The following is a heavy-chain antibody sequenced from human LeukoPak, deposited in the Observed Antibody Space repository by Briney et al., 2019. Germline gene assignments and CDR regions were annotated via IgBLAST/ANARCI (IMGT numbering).Heavy chain of an antibody. D-gene: IGHD2-8*02. CDR3: ARVDGGEWYYFDY. CDR2: SNPNNGGT. Sequence: ASVKASCKASGYTFTGYHMHWVRQAPGQGLEWMGWSNPNNGGTNYAQKFQGRVTMTLDTSISTAYMELSRLRSDDTAIYYCARVDGGEWYYFDYWGQGTLVTVSS. V-gene: IGHV1-2*02. CDR1: GYTFTGYH. J-gene: IGHJ4*02.